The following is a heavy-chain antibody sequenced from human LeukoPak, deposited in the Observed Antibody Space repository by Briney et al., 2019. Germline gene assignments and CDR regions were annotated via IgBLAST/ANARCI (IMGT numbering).Heavy chain of an antibody. V-gene: IGHV1-69*05. CDR1: GGTFSSYA. CDR3: ARALVIADLDWFDP. CDR2: IIPIFGTA. J-gene: IGHJ5*02. Sequence: SVKVSCKASGGTFSSYAISWVRQAPGQGLEWMGGIIPIFGTANYAQKFQGRVTITTDESTSTAYMELSSLRSDDTAVYYCARALVIADLDWFDPWGQGTLVTVSS. D-gene: IGHD3-22*01.